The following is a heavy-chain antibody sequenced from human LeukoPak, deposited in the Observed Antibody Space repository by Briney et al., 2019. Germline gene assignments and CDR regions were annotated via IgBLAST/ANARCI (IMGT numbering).Heavy chain of an antibody. Sequence: SQTLSLTWAVYGGSFSGYYWSWIRQPPGKGLEWIGEINHSGSTNYNPPLKSRVTISVDTSKNQFSLKLSSVTAADTAVYYCASITIFGVVPTTTWFDPWGQGTLVTVSS. CDR3: ASITIFGVVPTTTWFDP. D-gene: IGHD3-3*01. CDR1: GGSFSGYY. V-gene: IGHV4-34*01. J-gene: IGHJ5*02. CDR2: INHSGST.